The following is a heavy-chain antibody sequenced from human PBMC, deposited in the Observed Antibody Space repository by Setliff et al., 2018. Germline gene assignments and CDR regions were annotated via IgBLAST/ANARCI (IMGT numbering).Heavy chain of an antibody. V-gene: IGHV4-39*01. D-gene: IGHD3-10*01. CDR1: GGSISSSSYQ. CDR2: IYYSGTA. Sequence: SETLSLTCTASGGSISSSSYQWGWVRRTPGKGLEWIGSIYYSGTAYYNPSLKSRVTISVDTSKNQFSLQVTSVTATDTAVYYCARHEFVGGYYGSVTYRHFDYWGQGILVTVSS. J-gene: IGHJ4*02. CDR3: ARHEFVGGYYGSVTYRHFDY.